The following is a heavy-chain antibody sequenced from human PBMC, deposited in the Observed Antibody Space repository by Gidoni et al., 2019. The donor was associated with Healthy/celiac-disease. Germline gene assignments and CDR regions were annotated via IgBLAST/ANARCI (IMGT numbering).Heavy chain of an antibody. Sequence: QVQLVQSGAEVKKPGSSVKVSCKASGGTFSSYAISWVRQAPGQGLEWMGRIIPILGIANYAQKFQGRVTITADKSTSTAYMELSSLRSEDTAVYYCARPSIVVVVADGAGYYYGMDVWGQGTTVTVSS. J-gene: IGHJ6*02. CDR3: ARPSIVVVVADGAGYYYGMDV. CDR1: GGTFSSYA. CDR2: IIPILGIA. D-gene: IGHD2-15*01. V-gene: IGHV1-69*04.